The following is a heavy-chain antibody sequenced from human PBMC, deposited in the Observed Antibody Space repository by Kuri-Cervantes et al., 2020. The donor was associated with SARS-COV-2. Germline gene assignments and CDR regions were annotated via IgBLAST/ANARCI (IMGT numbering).Heavy chain of an antibody. J-gene: IGHJ6*02. V-gene: IGHV3-15*07. CDR3: TTVVPAADYYYGMDV. CDR2: IKSETDGGTT. Sequence: GESLKISCAASGFTFSNAWMNWVRQAPGKGLEWVGRIKSETDGGTTDYAAPVKGRFTISRDDSKNTLYLQMNSLKTEDTAVYYCTTVVPAADYYYGMDVWGQGTTVTVSS. D-gene: IGHD2-2*01. CDR1: GFTFSNAW.